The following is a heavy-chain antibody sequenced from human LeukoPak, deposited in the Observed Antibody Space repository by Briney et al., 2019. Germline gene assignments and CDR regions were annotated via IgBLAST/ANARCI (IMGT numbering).Heavy chain of an antibody. Sequence: GASVKVSCKPSLYTLTSYGISSVGQAPGQGLEWMGWISAYNGNTNYAHKLQGRVTMTTDTSTSTAYMELRSLRADDTAVYYCASVRDLGAVIDYWGQGTLVTVSS. D-gene: IGHD2-21*01. CDR3: ASVRDLGAVIDY. J-gene: IGHJ4*02. CDR2: ISAYNGNT. V-gene: IGHV1-18*01. CDR1: LYTLTSYG.